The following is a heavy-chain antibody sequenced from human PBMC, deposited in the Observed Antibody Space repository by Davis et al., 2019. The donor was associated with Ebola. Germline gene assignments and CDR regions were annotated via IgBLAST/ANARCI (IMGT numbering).Heavy chain of an antibody. CDR2: IYPGDSDT. J-gene: IGHJ4*02. Sequence: GGSLRLSCQGSGYSFSSYWIGWVRQMPGKRLEWMGIIYPGDSDTRYSPSFQGQVTISADKSISTAYLQWSSLKASDTAMYYCARRGSGYDYWGQGTLVTVSS. V-gene: IGHV5-51*01. CDR1: GYSFSSYW. D-gene: IGHD6-19*01. CDR3: ARRGSGYDY.